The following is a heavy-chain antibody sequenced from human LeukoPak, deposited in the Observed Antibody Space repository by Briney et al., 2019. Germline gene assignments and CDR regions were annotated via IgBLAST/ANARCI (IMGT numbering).Heavy chain of an antibody. J-gene: IGHJ3*02. V-gene: IGHV4-59*01. D-gene: IGHD3-22*01. Sequence: SETLSLTCTVSGGSISSYYWSWIRQPPGKELEWIGYIYYSGSTNYNPSLKSRVTISVDTSKNQFSLKLSSVTAADTAVYYCASTYYYDSSGYWAAGAFDIWGQGTMVTVSS. CDR3: ASTYYYDSSGYWAAGAFDI. CDR1: GGSISSYY. CDR2: IYYSGST.